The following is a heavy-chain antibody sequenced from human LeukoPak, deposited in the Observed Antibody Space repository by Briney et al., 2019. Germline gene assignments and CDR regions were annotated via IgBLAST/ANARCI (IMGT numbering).Heavy chain of an antibody. CDR3: AKNPDY. Sequence: PGGSLRLSCAASGFTFSSYGMHWVRQAPGKGLEWVAVISYDGSNKYYADSVKGQFTISRDNSKNTLYLQMNSLRAEDTAVYYCAKNPDYWGQGTLVTVSS. V-gene: IGHV3-30*18. CDR2: ISYDGSNK. CDR1: GFTFSSYG. J-gene: IGHJ4*02.